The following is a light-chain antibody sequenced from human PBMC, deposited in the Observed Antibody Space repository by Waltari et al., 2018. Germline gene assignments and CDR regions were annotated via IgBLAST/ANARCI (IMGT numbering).Light chain of an antibody. J-gene: IGKJ2*01. CDR1: QGILNS. CDR3: QQYFTSPYT. V-gene: IGKV1-NL1*01. Sequence: DIQMTSPPSSPSASVGDTVTITCSASQGILNSLAWYQQKPGQAPKVLVSTASRLQSGVPSRFRGSGSGTLYTLTISSLQPEDFASYYCQQYFTSPYTFGQGTKLEIK. CDR2: TAS.